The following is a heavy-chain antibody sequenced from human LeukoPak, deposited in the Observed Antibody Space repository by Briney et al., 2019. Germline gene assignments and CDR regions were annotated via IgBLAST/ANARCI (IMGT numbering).Heavy chain of an antibody. CDR3: AELGITMIGGV. CDR2: INDGGTST. CDR1: GFTFSNYV. D-gene: IGHD3-10*02. J-gene: IGHJ6*04. Sequence: GGSLRLSCAASGFTFSNYVMRWVRQAPGKGLEWVSTINDGGTSTFYADSVKGRFTISRDNSKNTVYLQMNSLRAEDTAVYYCAELGITMIGGVWGKGTTVTISS. V-gene: IGHV3-23*01.